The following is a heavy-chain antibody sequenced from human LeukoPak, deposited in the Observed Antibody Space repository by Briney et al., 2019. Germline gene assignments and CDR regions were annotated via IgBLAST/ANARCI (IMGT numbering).Heavy chain of an antibody. CDR2: ISYDGSNK. CDR3: ARELDGYSKN. D-gene: IGHD4-11*01. CDR1: GFTFSSYA. V-gene: IGHV3-30*04. Sequence: PGRSLRLSCAASGFTFSSYAMHWVRQAPGKGLEWVAVISYDGSNKYYADSVKGRFTISRDNSKNTLYLQMNSLRAEDTAVYYCARELDGYSKNWGQGTMVTVSS. J-gene: IGHJ3*01.